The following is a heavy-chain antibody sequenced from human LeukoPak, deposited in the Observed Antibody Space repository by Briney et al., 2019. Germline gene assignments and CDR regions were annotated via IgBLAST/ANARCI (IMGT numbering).Heavy chain of an antibody. Sequence: GRSLRLSCAASGFTFSSYAMHWVRQAPGKGLEWVAVISYDGSNKYYADSVKGRFTISRDNSKNTLYLQMNSLRAEDTAIYFCAYPDSSGYYYGRLRYWGQGTPVTVSS. CDR1: GFTFSSYA. CDR2: ISYDGSNK. V-gene: IGHV3-30-3*01. D-gene: IGHD3-22*01. CDR3: AYPDSSGYYYGRLRY. J-gene: IGHJ4*02.